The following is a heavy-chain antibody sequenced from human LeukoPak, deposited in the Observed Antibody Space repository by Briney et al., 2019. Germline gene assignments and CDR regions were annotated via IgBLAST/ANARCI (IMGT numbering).Heavy chain of an antibody. CDR3: ARGFYYDFWSGYYQYNWFDP. J-gene: IGHJ5*02. D-gene: IGHD3-3*01. Sequence: PGGSLRLSCAASGFTFSSYSMNWVRQAPGKGLEWIGEINHSVSTNYNPSLKSRVTISVDTSKNQFSLKLSSVTAADTAVYYCARGFYYDFWSGYYQYNWFDPWGQGTLVTVSS. V-gene: IGHV4-34*01. CDR1: GFTFSSYS. CDR2: INHSVST.